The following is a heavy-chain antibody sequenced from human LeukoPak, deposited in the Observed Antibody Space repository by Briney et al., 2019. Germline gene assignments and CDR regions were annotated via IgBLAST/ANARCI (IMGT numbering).Heavy chain of an antibody. CDR2: INPNSGGT. Sequence: ASVKVSCKASGYTFTGYYMHWVRQAPGQGLEWMGWINPNSGGTNYAQKFQGRVTMTRDTSISTAYMELSRLRSDDTAVYYCARDPGNYDSSGYLGDYWGQGTLVTVSS. J-gene: IGHJ4*02. V-gene: IGHV1-2*02. CDR3: ARDPGNYDSSGYLGDY. CDR1: GYTFTGYY. D-gene: IGHD3-22*01.